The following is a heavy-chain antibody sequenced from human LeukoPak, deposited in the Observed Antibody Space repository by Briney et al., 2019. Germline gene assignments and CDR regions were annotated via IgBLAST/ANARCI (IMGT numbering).Heavy chain of an antibody. D-gene: IGHD1-26*01. J-gene: IGHJ4*02. CDR3: ARSSGSYPTPDY. Sequence: ASVKVSCKASGYXFTSYYMHWVRQAPGQGLEWMGIINPSGGSTSYAQKFQGRVTMTRDTSTSTVYMELSSLRSEDTAVYYCARSSGSYPTPDYWGQGTLVTVSS. CDR2: INPSGGST. V-gene: IGHV1-46*01. CDR1: GYXFTSYY.